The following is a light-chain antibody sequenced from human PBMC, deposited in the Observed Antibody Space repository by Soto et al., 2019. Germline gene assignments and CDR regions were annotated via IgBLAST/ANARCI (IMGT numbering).Light chain of an antibody. CDR1: QSTNDW. Sequence: DIQTTQPPSTLSAGVGVRVTIACRDSQSTNDWLAWYQQKPTKAPKLLIYRASNLQSGVPSRFSGSGSGTEFTLTISSLQPDDFATYYCQQYNSYSYTFGQGTKVDIK. CDR2: RAS. V-gene: IGKV1-5*03. J-gene: IGKJ2*01. CDR3: QQYNSYSYT.